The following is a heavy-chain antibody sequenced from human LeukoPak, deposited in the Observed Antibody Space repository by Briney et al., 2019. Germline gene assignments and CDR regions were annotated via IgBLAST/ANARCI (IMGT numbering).Heavy chain of an antibody. D-gene: IGHD6-13*01. Sequence: GGSLRLSCAASGFTCSSYSRNWVRQAPGKGLEWVSVIHSDGTTHYADSVKGRFTISRDNSKNTLYLQMNSLRVEDTAMYYCARETGYSTSWYAYYFDYWGQGTLVTVAS. CDR1: GFTCSSYS. CDR2: IHSDGTT. V-gene: IGHV3-53*01. CDR3: ARETGYSTSWYAYYFDY. J-gene: IGHJ4*02.